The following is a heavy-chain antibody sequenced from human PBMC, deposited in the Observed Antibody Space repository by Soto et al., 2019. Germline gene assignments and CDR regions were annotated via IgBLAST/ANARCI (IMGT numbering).Heavy chain of an antibody. CDR2: ISRSGTVI. CDR3: AKDLIRGDGYEGPDY. J-gene: IGHJ4*02. V-gene: IGHV3-11*01. D-gene: IGHD3-10*01. Sequence: QVQLVESGGGLVKPGGSLRLSCAASGFTFSDSYMSWVRQAPGKGLEWVSYISRSGTVIYYADSVKGRFTISRDDATNSLYLHMNSLRAEDTAIYFCAKDLIRGDGYEGPDYWGQGTLVTVSS. CDR1: GFTFSDSY.